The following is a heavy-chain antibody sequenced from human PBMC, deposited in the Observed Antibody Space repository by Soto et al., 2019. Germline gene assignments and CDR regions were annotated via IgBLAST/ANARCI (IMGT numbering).Heavy chain of an antibody. D-gene: IGHD6-19*01. CDR2: ISYDGSNK. CDR3: ARDEYAAAVAGTAFDY. V-gene: IGHV3-30-3*01. Sequence: PGGSLILSCAASGFTFSSYAMHWVRQAPGKGLEWVAVISYDGSNKYYADSVKGRFTISRDNSKNTLYLQMNSLRAEDTAVYYCARDEYAAAVAGTAFDYWGQGT. J-gene: IGHJ4*02. CDR1: GFTFSSYA.